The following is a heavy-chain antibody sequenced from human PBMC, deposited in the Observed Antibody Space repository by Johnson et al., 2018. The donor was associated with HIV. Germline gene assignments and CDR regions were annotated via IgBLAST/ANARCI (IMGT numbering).Heavy chain of an antibody. Sequence: VQLVESGGGLVQPGRSLRLSCTASGYTFDDYAINWVRQAPGKGLEWVSFIRSKTDGGTIDYAAPVKGRFTISRDDSKNTLYVQMNSLKTEDTAVYYCATDRGYCDSSGDSRVFDIWGQGTMVTVSS. J-gene: IGHJ3*02. D-gene: IGHD3-22*01. CDR1: GYTFDDYA. CDR2: IRSKTDGGTI. V-gene: IGHV3-49*04. CDR3: ATDRGYCDSSGDSRVFDI.